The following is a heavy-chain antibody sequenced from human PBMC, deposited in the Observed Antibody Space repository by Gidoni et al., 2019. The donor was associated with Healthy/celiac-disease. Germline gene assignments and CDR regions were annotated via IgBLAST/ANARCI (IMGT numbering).Heavy chain of an antibody. CDR1: GFTFSSYA. Sequence: EVQLLESGGGLLQPGGSLRLSCSASGFTFSSYAMSWVRQAPGKGLEWVSAISGSGGSTYYADSVKGRFTISRDNSKNTLYLQMNSLRAEDTAVYYCAKDPPLRGENYYYDYGMDVWGQGTTVTVSS. CDR3: AKDPPLRGENYYYDYGMDV. J-gene: IGHJ6*02. V-gene: IGHV3-23*01. CDR2: ISGSGGST.